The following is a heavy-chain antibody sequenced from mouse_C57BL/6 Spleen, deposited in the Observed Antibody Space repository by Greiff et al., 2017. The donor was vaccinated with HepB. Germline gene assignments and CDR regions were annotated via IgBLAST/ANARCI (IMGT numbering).Heavy chain of an antibody. CDR3: ARSDDYPWFAY. V-gene: IGHV1-80*01. J-gene: IGHJ3*01. CDR1: GYAFSSYW. D-gene: IGHD2-4*01. Sequence: VQLQESGAELVKPGASVKISCKASGYAFSSYWMNWVKQRPGKGLEWIGQIYPGDGDTNYNGKFKGKATLTADKSSSTAYMQLSSLTSEDSAVYFCARSDDYPWFAYWGQGTLVTVSA. CDR2: IYPGDGDT.